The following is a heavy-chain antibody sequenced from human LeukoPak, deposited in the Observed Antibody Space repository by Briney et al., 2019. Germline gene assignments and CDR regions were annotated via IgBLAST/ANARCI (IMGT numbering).Heavy chain of an antibody. D-gene: IGHD3-22*01. Sequence: SVKVSCKASGGTFSSYAISWVRQAPGQGLEWMGRIIPILGIANYAQKFQGRVTITADKSTSTAYMELSSLRSEDTAVYYCARVEGYYDSSGYPDFSGMDVWGQGTTVTVSS. CDR3: ARVEGYYDSSGYPDFSGMDV. CDR1: GGTFSSYA. V-gene: IGHV1-69*04. CDR2: IIPILGIA. J-gene: IGHJ6*02.